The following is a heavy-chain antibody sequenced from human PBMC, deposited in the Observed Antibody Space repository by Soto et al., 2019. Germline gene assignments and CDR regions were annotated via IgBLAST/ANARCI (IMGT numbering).Heavy chain of an antibody. J-gene: IGHJ3*02. CDR3: ARERYSNNWDAFDI. Sequence: ASVKVSCKASDYTFISYGTSWVRQAPGQGLEWMGWISAYNGNTNYAQKLQGRVTMTTDTSTSTAYMELRSLRSDDTAVYYCARERYSNNWDAFDIWGQGTMVTVSS. V-gene: IGHV1-18*04. CDR1: DYTFISYG. CDR2: ISAYNGNT. D-gene: IGHD6-13*01.